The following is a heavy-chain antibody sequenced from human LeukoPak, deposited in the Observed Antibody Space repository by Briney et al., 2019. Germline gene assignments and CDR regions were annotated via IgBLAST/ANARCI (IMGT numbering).Heavy chain of an antibody. CDR1: GFTFSSYA. CDR2: ISGSDGST. CDR3: ARVESYGYGYYFDY. V-gene: IGHV3-23*01. Sequence: GGSLRLSCAASGFTFSSYAMNWVRQAPGKGLEWVSVISGSDGSTYYADSVKGRFTISRDNSRNTLYVQMNSLRAEDTAVYYCARVESYGYGYYFDYWGQGTLVTVSS. J-gene: IGHJ4*02. D-gene: IGHD3-16*01.